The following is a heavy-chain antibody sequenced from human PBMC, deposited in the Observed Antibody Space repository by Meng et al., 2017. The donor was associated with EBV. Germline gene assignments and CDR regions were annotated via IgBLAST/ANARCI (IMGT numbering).Heavy chain of an antibody. Sequence: VQSVRAGAGVKKHGASAKVSCKASGYTYTGYYMHWVRQGPGQGHEWMGRINPNSGGTNYAQKFQGRVTMTRATSISTAYMELSRLRSDDTAVYYCARVGIAVAGTGDYWGQGTLVTVSS. D-gene: IGHD6-19*01. CDR1: GYTYTGYY. J-gene: IGHJ4*02. CDR2: INPNSGGT. V-gene: IGHV1-2*06. CDR3: ARVGIAVAGTGDY.